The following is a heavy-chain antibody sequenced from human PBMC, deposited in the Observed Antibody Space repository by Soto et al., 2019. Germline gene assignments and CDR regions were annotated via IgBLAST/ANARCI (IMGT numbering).Heavy chain of an antibody. Sequence: QVQLVESGGGVVQPGRSLRLSCAASGFTFSNYGMHWVRQAPGKGLEWVAQISSDGSHEKYVGSVKGRFSISRDNSKNTLYLQINTLRTEDTAVYYCAKDPWIHNGGENYYYMDLWGTGTTVTVSS. J-gene: IGHJ6*03. V-gene: IGHV3-30*18. CDR2: ISSDGSHE. D-gene: IGHD2-8*01. CDR1: GFTFSNYG. CDR3: AKDPWIHNGGENYYYMDL.